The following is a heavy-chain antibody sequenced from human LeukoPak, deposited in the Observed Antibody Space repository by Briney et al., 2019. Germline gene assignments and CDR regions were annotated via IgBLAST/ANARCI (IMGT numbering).Heavy chain of an antibody. V-gene: IGHV3-48*03. CDR3: AELGITMIGGV. CDR2: ISSSGSTI. CDR1: GFTFSSYE. D-gene: IGHD3-10*02. J-gene: IGHJ6*04. Sequence: GGSLRLSCAASGFTFSSYEMNWVRQAPGKGLEWVSYISSSGSTIYYADSVKGRFTISRDNAKNSLYLQMNGLRAEDTAVYYCAELGITMIGGVWGKGTTVAISS.